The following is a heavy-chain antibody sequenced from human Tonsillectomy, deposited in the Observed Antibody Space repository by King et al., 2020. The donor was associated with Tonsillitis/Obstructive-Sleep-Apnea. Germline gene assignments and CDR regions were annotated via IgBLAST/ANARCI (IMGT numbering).Heavy chain of an antibody. V-gene: IGHV3-11*05. CDR3: ARMNPEYQLLTSHFDY. J-gene: IGHJ4*02. CDR2: ISSSSSYT. Sequence: VQLVESGGGLVKPGGSLRLSCAASGFTFSDYYMSWIRQAPGKGLEWGSYISSSSSYTNYADSVKGRFTISRDNAKNSLYLQMNSLRAEDTAGYYCARMNPEYQLLTSHFDYWGQGTLVTVSS. CDR1: GFTFSDYY. D-gene: IGHD2-2*01.